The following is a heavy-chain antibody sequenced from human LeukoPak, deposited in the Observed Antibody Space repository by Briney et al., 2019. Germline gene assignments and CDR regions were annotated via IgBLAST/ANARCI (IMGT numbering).Heavy chain of an antibody. CDR2: IYSGGST. D-gene: IGHD7-27*01. CDR1: GFTVSSNY. J-gene: IGHJ4*02. CDR3: ARANWGHPMYYFDY. V-gene: IGHV3-66*01. Sequence: GGSLRLSCAASGFTVSSNYRSWVRQAPGKGLEWGSIIYSGGSTYYAESVKGRFTISRDNSKNTLYLQMNSLRAEDTAVYYCARANWGHPMYYFDYWGQGTLVTVSS.